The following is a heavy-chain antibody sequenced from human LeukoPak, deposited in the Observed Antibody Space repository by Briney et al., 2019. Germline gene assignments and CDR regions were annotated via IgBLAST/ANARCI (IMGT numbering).Heavy chain of an antibody. V-gene: IGHV4-38-2*02. D-gene: IGHD3-22*01. CDR2: IYHSGST. CDR3: ARLGIYHYYDSSGLDH. Sequence: SETPSLTCTVSGYSISSGYYWGWIRQPPGKGLEWIGSIYHSGSTYYNPSLKSRVTISVDTSKNQFSLKLSSVTAADTAVYYCARLGIYHYYDSSGLDHWGQGTLVTISS. CDR1: GYSISSGYY. J-gene: IGHJ4*02.